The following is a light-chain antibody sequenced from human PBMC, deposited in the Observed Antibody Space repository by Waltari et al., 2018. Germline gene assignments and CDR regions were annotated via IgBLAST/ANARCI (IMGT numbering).Light chain of an antibody. J-gene: IGKJ1*01. CDR3: QQCNNWPLT. V-gene: IGKV3-11*01. CDR1: QSVSSY. CDR2: DAS. Sequence: EIVLTQSPATLSLSPGGRATLSCRARQSVSSYLAWYQQKPGQAPRLLIYDASNRATGIPARFSGSGSGTDFTLTISSLEPEDFAVYYCQQCNNWPLTFGQGTKVEIK.